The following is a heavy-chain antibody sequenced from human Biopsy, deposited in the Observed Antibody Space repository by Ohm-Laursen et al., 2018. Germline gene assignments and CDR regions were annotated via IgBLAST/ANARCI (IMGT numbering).Heavy chain of an antibody. V-gene: IGHV3-9*01. J-gene: IGHJ5*01. CDR1: GFTFDDYA. CDR2: INWNAANI. Sequence: SLRLSCAASGFTFDDYALHWVRQRPGKGLEWVSGINWNAANIAYAEPVKGRFTISRDDAQNFLFLEMNSLRTEDTALYYCAKAGGFSYGSRFESWGQGTLVTVTS. D-gene: IGHD5-18*01. CDR3: AKAGGFSYGSRFES.